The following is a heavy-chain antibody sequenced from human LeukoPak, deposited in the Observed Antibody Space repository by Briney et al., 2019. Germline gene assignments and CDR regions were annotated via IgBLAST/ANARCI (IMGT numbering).Heavy chain of an antibody. CDR2: IYYSGST. CDR3: ARARILWFGSSLRTQYAFDI. Sequence: SETLSLTCTVSGGSISSSSYYWGWIRQPPGKGLEWIGSIYYSGSTYYNPSLKSRVTISVDTSKNQFSLKLSSVTAADTAVYYCARARILWFGSSLRTQYAFDIWGQGTMVTVSS. D-gene: IGHD3-10*01. J-gene: IGHJ3*02. V-gene: IGHV4-39*07. CDR1: GGSISSSSYY.